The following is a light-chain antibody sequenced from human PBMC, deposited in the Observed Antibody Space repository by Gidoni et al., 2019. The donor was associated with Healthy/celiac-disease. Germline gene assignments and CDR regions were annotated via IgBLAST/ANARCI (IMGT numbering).Light chain of an antibody. V-gene: IGKV3-11*01. Sequence: EIVLTQSPATLSLATGERATRACRARTSVSSYLAWYQQTPGQAPRLLIYEASNRATCSPARFSGSGSGTDFTLTISSLELEAFAVYYCHQRSNWPPVCRFGQGTKLEIK. CDR2: EAS. CDR3: HQRSNWPPVCR. CDR1: TSVSSY. J-gene: IGKJ2*04.